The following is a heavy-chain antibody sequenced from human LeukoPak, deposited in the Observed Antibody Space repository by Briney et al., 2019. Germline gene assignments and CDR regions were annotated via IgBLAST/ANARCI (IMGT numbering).Heavy chain of an antibody. V-gene: IGHV1-2*06. CDR2: INPNSGGT. J-gene: IGHJ5*02. CDR3: ARGLGRITMIVVVPRFDP. Sequence: ASVKASCKASGYTFTGYYMHWVRQAPGQGLEWMGRINPNSGGTNYAQKFQGRVTMTRDTSISTAYMELSRLRSDDTAVYYCARGLGRITMIVVVPRFDPWGQGTLVTVSS. D-gene: IGHD3-22*01. CDR1: GYTFTGYY.